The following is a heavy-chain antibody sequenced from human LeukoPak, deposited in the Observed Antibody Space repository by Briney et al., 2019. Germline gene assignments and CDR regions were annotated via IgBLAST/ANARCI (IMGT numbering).Heavy chain of an antibody. V-gene: IGHV1-8*02. D-gene: IGHD2-15*01. Sequence: ASVKVSCKASGYTFTGYYMHWVRQAPGQGLEWMGWMNPNSGNTGYAQKFQGRVTMTRNTSISTAYMELSSLRSEDTAVYYCARAGGYCGRISCPYYFDYWGQGSLVAVS. J-gene: IGHJ4*02. CDR3: ARAGGYCGRISCPYYFDY. CDR1: GYTFTGYY. CDR2: MNPNSGNT.